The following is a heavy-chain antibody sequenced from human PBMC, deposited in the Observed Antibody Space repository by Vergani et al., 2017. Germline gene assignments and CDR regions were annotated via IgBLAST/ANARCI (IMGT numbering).Heavy chain of an antibody. J-gene: IGHJ2*01. V-gene: IGHV1-69*13. CDR1: GYTLTELS. CDR2: IIPIFGTA. D-gene: IGHD2-2*02. CDR3: ASGTLTRVPAAIPWYFDL. Sequence: QVQLVQSGAEVKKPGASVKVSCKVSGYTLTELSMHWVRQAPGKGLEWMGGIIPIFGTANYAQKFQGRVTITADKSTSTAYMELSSLRSEDTAVYYCASGTLTRVPAAIPWYFDLWGRGTLVTVSS.